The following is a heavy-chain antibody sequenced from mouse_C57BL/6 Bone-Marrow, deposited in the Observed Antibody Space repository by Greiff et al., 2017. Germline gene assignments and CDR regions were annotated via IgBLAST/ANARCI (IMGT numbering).Heavy chain of an antibody. V-gene: IGHV1-7*01. CDR3: TRPQTTVVAPGLAY. D-gene: IGHD1-1*01. J-gene: IGHJ3*01. CDR1: GYTFTSYW. Sequence: VQLQPSGAELAKPGASVQLSCTASGYTFTSYWMHWVQQRPGQGLELIGYINPSSGYTKYNQKFKDKTTLTEDKSSSPAYNRLSSLTYEDSAVYYLTRPQTTVVAPGLAYWGQGTLVTVSA. CDR2: INPSSGYT.